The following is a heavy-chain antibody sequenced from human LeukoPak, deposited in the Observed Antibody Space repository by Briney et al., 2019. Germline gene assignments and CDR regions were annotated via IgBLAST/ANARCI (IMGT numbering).Heavy chain of an antibody. CDR3: AREGVVVIGFDY. CDR1: GFTFSSYS. D-gene: IGHD3-22*01. J-gene: IGHJ4*02. V-gene: IGHV3-21*01. Sequence: KPGGSLRLSCAASGFTFSSYSMNWVRQAPGKGLGWVSSISSSSSYIYYADSVKGRFTISRDNAKNSLYLQMNSLRAEDTAVYYCAREGVVVIGFDYWGQGTLVTVSS. CDR2: ISSSSSYI.